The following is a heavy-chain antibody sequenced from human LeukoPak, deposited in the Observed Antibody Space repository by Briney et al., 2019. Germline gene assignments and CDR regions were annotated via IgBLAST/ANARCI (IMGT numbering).Heavy chain of an antibody. V-gene: IGHV4-59*01. J-gene: IGHJ4*02. Sequence: SETLSLTCTVSGGSISSYYWSWIRQPPGKGLEWIGYIYYSGSTNYNPSLKSRVTISVDTSKNQFSLKLSSVTAADTAVYYCARVDGTRGWSLLDYWGQGTLVTVSS. CDR1: GGSISSYY. CDR3: ARVDGTRGWSLLDY. D-gene: IGHD6-19*01. CDR2: IYYSGST.